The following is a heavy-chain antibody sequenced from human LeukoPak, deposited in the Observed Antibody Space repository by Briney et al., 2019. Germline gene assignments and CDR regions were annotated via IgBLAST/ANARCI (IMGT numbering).Heavy chain of an antibody. CDR1: GGTFSSYA. D-gene: IGHD3-3*01. CDR2: IIPILGIA. V-gene: IGHV1-69*04. CDR3: ASTDTPYDFWSGYYNY. Sequence: SVKVSCKASGGTFSSYAISWVRQAPGQGLEWMGRIIPILGIANYAQKFQGRVTITADKSTSTAYMELRSLRSDDTAVYYCASTDTPYDFWSGYYNYWGQGTLVTVSS. J-gene: IGHJ4*02.